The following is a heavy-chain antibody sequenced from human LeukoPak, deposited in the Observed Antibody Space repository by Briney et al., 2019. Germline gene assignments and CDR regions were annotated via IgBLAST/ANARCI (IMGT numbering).Heavy chain of an antibody. Sequence: GGSLRLSCAASGFTFRSYWMHWVRQAPGKGLVWVSRINTDGSSTSYADSVKGRFTISRDNAKNTLYLQMNSLRAEDTAVYYCARALGAIGVDWFHPWGQGTLVTVSS. CDR3: ARALGAIGVDWFHP. J-gene: IGHJ5*02. D-gene: IGHD1-26*01. CDR1: GFTFRSYW. V-gene: IGHV3-74*01. CDR2: INTDGSST.